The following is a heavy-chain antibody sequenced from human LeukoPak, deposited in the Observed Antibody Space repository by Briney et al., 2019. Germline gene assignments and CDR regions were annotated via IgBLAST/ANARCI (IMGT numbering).Heavy chain of an antibody. V-gene: IGHV3-48*01. J-gene: IGHJ4*02. Sequence: GGSLRLSCAASGFTFSNYNIIWVRQAPGKGLEWVSYISSSSSTIYYADSVEGRITISRDNAKNSLYLQMNSLRAEDTAVYYCARVSLVGTPTRWGYFDYWGQGTLVTVSS. D-gene: IGHD1-1*01. CDR2: ISSSSSTI. CDR3: ARVSLVGTPTRWGYFDY. CDR1: GFTFSNYN.